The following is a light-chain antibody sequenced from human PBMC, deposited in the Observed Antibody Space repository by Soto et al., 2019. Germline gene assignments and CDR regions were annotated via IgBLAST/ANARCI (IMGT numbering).Light chain of an antibody. CDR1: SSNIGAGYD. CDR3: QSDDSSLSGYV. J-gene: IGLJ1*01. Sequence: QSVLTQPRSVAGDPGQRAIISCTGSSSNIGAGYDVHWYQQLPVTAPKLLIYGNSNRPSAVPDRFSGSKSGTSASLAITGLQAEDEDDYYCQSDDSSLSGYVFGTGTKVTVL. CDR2: GNS. V-gene: IGLV1-40*01.